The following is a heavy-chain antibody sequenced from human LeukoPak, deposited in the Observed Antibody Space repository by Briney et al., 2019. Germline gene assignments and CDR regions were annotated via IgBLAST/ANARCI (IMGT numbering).Heavy chain of an antibody. Sequence: GGSLRLSCAASGFTFTGHNMNWVRQAPGKGLEWISFVSISSGTIYYADSVKGRFSISRDNAKSSLDLQMNSLRAEDTAVYYCAKTRYCTNGVCYFAFDIWGQGTTVTVSS. D-gene: IGHD2-8*01. CDR1: GFTFTGHN. CDR2: VSISSGTI. J-gene: IGHJ3*02. CDR3: AKTRYCTNGVCYFAFDI. V-gene: IGHV3-48*04.